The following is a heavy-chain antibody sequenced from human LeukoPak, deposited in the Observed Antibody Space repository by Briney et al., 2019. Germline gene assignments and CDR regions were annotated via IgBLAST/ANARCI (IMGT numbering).Heavy chain of an antibody. CDR3: ARDSGGSSGWNRFDY. CDR1: GFTFSSYE. Sequence: GGSLRLSCAASGFTFSSYEMNWVRQAPRKGLEWVSYISSSGSTIYYADSVKGRFTISRDNAKSSLYLQMNSLRAEDTAVYYCARDSGGSSGWNRFDYWGQGTLVTVSS. J-gene: IGHJ4*02. CDR2: ISSSGSTI. D-gene: IGHD6-19*01. V-gene: IGHV3-48*03.